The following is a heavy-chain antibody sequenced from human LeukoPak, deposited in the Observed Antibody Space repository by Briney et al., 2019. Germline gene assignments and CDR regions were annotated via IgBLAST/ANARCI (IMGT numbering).Heavy chain of an antibody. D-gene: IGHD2-2*01. CDR3: AKDSCSSTSCYVNWFDP. CDR1: GFTFTNYW. V-gene: IGHV3-7*01. CDR2: IKQDRSEK. J-gene: IGHJ5*02. Sequence: GGSLRLSCAASGFTFTNYWMSWVRQAPGKGLELVANIKQDRSEKYYVDSVKGRFTISRDNSKNTLYLQMNSLRAEDTAVYYCAKDSCSSTSCYVNWFDPWGQGTLVTVSS.